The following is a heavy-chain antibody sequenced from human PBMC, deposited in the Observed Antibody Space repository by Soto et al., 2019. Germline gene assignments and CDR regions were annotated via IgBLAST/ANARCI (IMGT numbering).Heavy chain of an antibody. CDR1: GGSIISSSYY. CDR2: TDYSGST. V-gene: IGHV4-39*01. Sequence: QLQLQESGPGLVKPSETLSLTCTVSGGSIISSSYYWGWIRQPPGKGLEWIGSTDYSGSTYYNPSLKSRVTISVDTAKNQFSLKLSSGTAADTAVYYCARRVIAAAGRDDFDYWGQGTLVTVSS. J-gene: IGHJ4*02. CDR3: ARRVIAAAGRDDFDY. D-gene: IGHD6-13*01.